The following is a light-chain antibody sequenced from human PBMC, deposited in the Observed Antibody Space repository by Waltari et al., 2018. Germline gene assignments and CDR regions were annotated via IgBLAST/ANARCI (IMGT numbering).Light chain of an antibody. CDR3: GTWDSSLSGAV. CDR2: EDS. J-gene: IGLJ7*01. Sequence: QSVLTQPPSVSAAPGQRVTIPCSGGPSNFWNNYFPWYRQFPGTAPKLLIYEDSERPSGVPGRFSGSKSGTSATLDITGLQAGDEADYYCGTWDSSLSGAVFGGGTHLTVL. V-gene: IGLV1-51*02. CDR1: PSNFWNNY.